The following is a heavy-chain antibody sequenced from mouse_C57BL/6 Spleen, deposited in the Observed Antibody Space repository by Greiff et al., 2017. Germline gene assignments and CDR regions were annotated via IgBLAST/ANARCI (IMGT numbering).Heavy chain of an antibody. V-gene: IGHV1-54*01. CDR3: ARNRGDWYFDV. J-gene: IGHJ1*03. Sequence: QVQLQQSGAELVRPGTSVKVSCKASGYAFTNYLIEWVKQRPGQGLEWIGVINPGSGGTNYNEKFKGKATLTADKSSSTAYMQLSSLTSEDSAVYYCARNRGDWYFDVWGTGTTVTVSS. CDR2: INPGSGGT. CDR1: GYAFTNYL.